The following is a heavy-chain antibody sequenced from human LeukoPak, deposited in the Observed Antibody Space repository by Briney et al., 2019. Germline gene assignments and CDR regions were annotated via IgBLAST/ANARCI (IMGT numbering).Heavy chain of an antibody. CDR3: AKDRRGVVPAAIPFDY. CDR2: ISGSGGST. Sequence: GGSLRLSCAASGFTFSSYAMSWVRQAPGKGLEWVSAISGSGGSTYYADSVKGRFTISRDNSKNTLYLQMNSLRAEDTAVYYCAKDRRGVVPAAIPFDYWGQGTLVTVSS. J-gene: IGHJ4*02. D-gene: IGHD2-2*01. CDR1: GFTFSSYA. V-gene: IGHV3-23*01.